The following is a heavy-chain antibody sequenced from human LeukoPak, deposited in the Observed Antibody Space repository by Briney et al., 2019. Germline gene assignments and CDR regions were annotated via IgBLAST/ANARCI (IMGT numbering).Heavy chain of an antibody. CDR3: AKDLRPEYYFDY. V-gene: IGHV3-30*18. Sequence: GGSLRLSCAASGFTFDDYAMHWVRQAPGKGLEWVAVISYDGSNKYYAGSVKGRFTISRDNSKNTLYLQMNSLRAEDTAVYYCAKDLRPEYYFDYWGQGTLVTVSS. CDR1: GFTFDDYA. CDR2: ISYDGSNK. J-gene: IGHJ4*02.